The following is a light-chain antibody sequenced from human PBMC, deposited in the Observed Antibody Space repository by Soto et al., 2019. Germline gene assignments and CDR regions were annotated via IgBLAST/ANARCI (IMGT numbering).Light chain of an antibody. CDR1: SSDVGSYNL. CDR3: CSYARTSTYV. J-gene: IGLJ1*01. Sequence: QSALTQPASVSGSPGQSITISCTGTSSDVGSYNLVSWYQQHTGKAPKLMIYEDNKRPSGVSNRFSVSKSGYTASLTISGLQAEDEADYYCCSYARTSTYVFGSGTKLTVL. CDR2: EDN. V-gene: IGLV2-23*01.